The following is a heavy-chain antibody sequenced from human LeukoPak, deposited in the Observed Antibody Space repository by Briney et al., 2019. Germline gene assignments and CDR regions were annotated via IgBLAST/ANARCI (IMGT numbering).Heavy chain of an antibody. D-gene: IGHD3-22*01. J-gene: IGHJ4*02. Sequence: GASVKVSCKASGYTFTSYAMHWVRQAPGQRLEWMGWINAGNGNAKYSQKFQGRVTITRDTSASTAYMELSSLRSEDTAVYYCARDNYDSSGYILFDYWGQGTLVTVSS. CDR3: ARDNYDSSGYILFDY. CDR2: INAGNGNA. V-gene: IGHV1-3*01. CDR1: GYTFTSYA.